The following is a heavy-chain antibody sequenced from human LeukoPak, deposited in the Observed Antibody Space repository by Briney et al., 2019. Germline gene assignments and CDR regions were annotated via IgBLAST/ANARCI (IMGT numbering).Heavy chain of an antibody. CDR2: ISSSSSTI. CDR3: ARVTYYYDSSGYYQVIDY. J-gene: IGHJ4*02. D-gene: IGHD3-22*01. V-gene: IGHV3-48*02. Sequence: GGSLRLSCAASGFTFNGYGMHWVRQAPGKGLEWVSYISSSSSTIYYADSVKGRFTISRDNAKNSLYLQMNSLRDEDTAVYYCARVTYYYDSSGYYQVIDYWGQGTLVTVSS. CDR1: GFTFNGYG.